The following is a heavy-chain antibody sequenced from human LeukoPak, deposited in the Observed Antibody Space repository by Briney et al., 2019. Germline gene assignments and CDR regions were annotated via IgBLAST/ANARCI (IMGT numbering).Heavy chain of an antibody. V-gene: IGHV4-30-2*01. Sequence: PSETLSLTCAVSGGSISSGGYSWSWIRQPPGKGLEWIGYIYHSGSTYYNPSLKSRVTISVDRFKNQFSLKLSSVTAADTAVYYCARASSGWYLYFQHWGQGTLVTVSS. J-gene: IGHJ1*01. D-gene: IGHD6-19*01. CDR2: IYHSGST. CDR3: ARASSGWYLYFQH. CDR1: GGSISSGGYS.